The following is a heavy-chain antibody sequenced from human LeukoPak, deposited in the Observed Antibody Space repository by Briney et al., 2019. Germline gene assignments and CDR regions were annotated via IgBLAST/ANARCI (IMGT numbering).Heavy chain of an antibody. CDR1: GFTFSNAW. V-gene: IGHV3-15*01. CDR3: TMPRYSYGSFDY. Sequence: GGSLRLSCAASGFTFSNAWMSWVRQAPGKGLEWVGRIKSKTDGGTTDYAAPVKGRFTISRDDSKNTLYLQMNSLKTEDTAVYCCTMPRYSYGSFDYWGQGTLVTVSS. CDR2: IKSKTDGGTT. D-gene: IGHD5-18*01. J-gene: IGHJ4*02.